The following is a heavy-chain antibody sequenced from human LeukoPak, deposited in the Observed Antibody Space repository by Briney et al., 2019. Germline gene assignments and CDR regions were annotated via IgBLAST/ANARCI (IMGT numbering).Heavy chain of an antibody. Sequence: PSETLSLTCTVSGGSISSSSYYWGWIRQPPGKGLEWIGSIYYSGSTYYNPSLKSRVTISVDTSKNQFSLKLSSVTAADTAVYYCVRSESTAGIFWGQGILVTVSS. D-gene: IGHD6-13*01. J-gene: IGHJ4*02. CDR1: GGSISSSSYY. CDR2: IYYSGST. CDR3: VRSESTAGIF. V-gene: IGHV4-39*01.